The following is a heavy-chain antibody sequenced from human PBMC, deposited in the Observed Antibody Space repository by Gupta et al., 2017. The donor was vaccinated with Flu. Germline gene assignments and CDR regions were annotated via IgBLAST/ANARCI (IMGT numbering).Heavy chain of an antibody. J-gene: IGHJ5*02. CDR3: ARDRRNEYYDFWSPTGWFDP. D-gene: IGHD3-3*01. Sequence: QVQLQESGPGLVKPSQTLSLTCTVSGGSISSGSYYWSWIRQPAGKGLEWIGRIYTSGSTNYNPSLKSRVTISVDTSKNQFSLKLSSVTAADTPVYYCARDRRNEYYDFWSPTGWFDPWGQGTLVTVSS. V-gene: IGHV4-61*02. CDR1: GGSISSGSYY. CDR2: IYTSGST.